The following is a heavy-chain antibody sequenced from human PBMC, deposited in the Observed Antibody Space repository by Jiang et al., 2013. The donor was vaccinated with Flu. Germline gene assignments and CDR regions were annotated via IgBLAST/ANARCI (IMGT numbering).Heavy chain of an antibody. V-gene: IGHV3-9*01. Sequence: QLLESGGGFGQPGRSLRLSCTASGFTFDDYAMHWVRQAPGKGLEWVSGISWNSGRVAYADSVKGRFTLSRDNAKNSLYLQMNSLRAEDTALYYCAKAGCSSITCYMNTWGQGALVTVSS. J-gene: IGHJ4*02. CDR3: AKAGCSSITCYMNT. CDR1: GFTFDDYA. D-gene: IGHD2-2*01. CDR2: ISWNSGRV.